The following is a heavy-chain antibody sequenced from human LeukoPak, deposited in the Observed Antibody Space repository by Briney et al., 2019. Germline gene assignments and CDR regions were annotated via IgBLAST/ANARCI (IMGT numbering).Heavy chain of an antibody. V-gene: IGHV3-30*04. D-gene: IGHD3-10*01. CDR2: ISYDGSNK. CDR3: AKGGLTMVRGEMEYYFDY. CDR1: GFTFSSYA. J-gene: IGHJ4*02. Sequence: GGSLRLSCAASGFTFSSYAMHWVRQAPGKGLEWVAVISYDGSNKYYADSVKGRFTISRGNSKNTLYLQMNSLRAEDTAVYYCAKGGLTMVRGEMEYYFDYWGQGTLVTVSS.